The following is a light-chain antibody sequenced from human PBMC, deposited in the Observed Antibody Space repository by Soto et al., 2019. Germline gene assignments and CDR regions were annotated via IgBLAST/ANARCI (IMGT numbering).Light chain of an antibody. J-gene: IGKJ3*01. CDR1: QSINNRY. CDR2: GAS. Sequence: EIVLTQSPGTLSLSPGERATLGCRASQSINNRYLAWYQQKPGQAPRLLIYGASSRATGIPDRFIGSGSGTDFTLTISRLEPEDFAVYYCQLFGSSPGFTFGPGTKVDIK. V-gene: IGKV3-20*01. CDR3: QLFGSSPGFT.